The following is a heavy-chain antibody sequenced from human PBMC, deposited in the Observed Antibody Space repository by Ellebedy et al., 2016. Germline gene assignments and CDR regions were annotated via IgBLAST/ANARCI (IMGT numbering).Heavy chain of an antibody. CDR3: ARDPGYYYYGMDV. Sequence: GESLKISCAASGFTFSSYWMHWVRQAPGKGLVWVSRINSDGSSTSYADSVKGRFTISRDNAKNALYLQMNSLRAEDTAVYYCARDPGYYYYGMDVWGQGTTVTVSS. V-gene: IGHV3-74*01. CDR1: GFTFSSYW. J-gene: IGHJ6*02. CDR2: INSDGSST.